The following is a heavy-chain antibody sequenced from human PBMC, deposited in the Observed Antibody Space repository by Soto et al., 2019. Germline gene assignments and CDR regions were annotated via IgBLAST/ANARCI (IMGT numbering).Heavy chain of an antibody. CDR3: AAQVVAATPGVDY. D-gene: IGHD2-15*01. Sequence: QLQLQELGPGLVKPSETLSLTCTVSGGSISSSSYYWGWIRQPPGKGLEWIGSIYYSGSTYYNPSLKSRVTISVDTSQNQFSLKLSSVTAADTAVYYCAAQVVAATPGVDYWGQGTLVTVSS. CDR2: IYYSGST. J-gene: IGHJ4*02. CDR1: GGSISSSSYY. V-gene: IGHV4-39*01.